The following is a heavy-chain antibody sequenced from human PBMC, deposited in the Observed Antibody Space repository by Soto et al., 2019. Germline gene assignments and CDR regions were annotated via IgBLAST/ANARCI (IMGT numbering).Heavy chain of an antibody. CDR2: IIPILGIA. J-gene: IGHJ5*02. CDR1: GGTFSSYT. Sequence: ASVKVSCKASGGTFSSYTISWVRQAPGQGLEWMGRIIPILGIANYAQKFQGRVTITADKSTSTAYMELSSLRSEDTAVYYCARSYYYDSSGYYQRTNNWFDPWGQGTLVTVSS. CDR3: ARSYYYDSSGYYQRTNNWFDP. V-gene: IGHV1-69*02. D-gene: IGHD3-22*01.